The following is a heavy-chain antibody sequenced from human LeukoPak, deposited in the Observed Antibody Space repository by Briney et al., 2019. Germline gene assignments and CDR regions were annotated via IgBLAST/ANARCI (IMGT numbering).Heavy chain of an antibody. Sequence: PGGSLRLSCAASGFTFSSYSMNWVRQAPGKGLEWVSSISSSSSYIYYADSVKGRFTISRDNAKNSLYLQMNSLRAEDTAVYYCAREGDGHSRYFDYWGQGTLVTVSS. CDR3: AREGDGHSRYFDY. D-gene: IGHD5-24*01. V-gene: IGHV3-21*01. J-gene: IGHJ4*02. CDR2: ISSSSSYI. CDR1: GFTFSSYS.